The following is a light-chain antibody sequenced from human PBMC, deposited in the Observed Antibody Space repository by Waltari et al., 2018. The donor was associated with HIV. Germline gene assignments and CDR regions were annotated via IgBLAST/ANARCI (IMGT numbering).Light chain of an antibody. V-gene: IGLV3-19*01. Sequence: SSELTQDPTVSVALGQTVRITCQGDSLGGSYASRYQQKPGQAPVLVIYGEYNRPSGIPDRFSGSSSGNTASLTISGALAEDEADYYCQSRDSSGKHVLFGGGTRLTVL. J-gene: IGLJ2*01. CDR3: QSRDSSGKHVL. CDR1: SLGGSY. CDR2: GEY.